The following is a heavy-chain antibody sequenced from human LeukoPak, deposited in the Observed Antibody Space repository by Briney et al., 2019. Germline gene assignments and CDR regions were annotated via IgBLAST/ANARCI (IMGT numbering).Heavy chain of an antibody. D-gene: IGHD2-2*01. V-gene: IGHV4-4*07. J-gene: IGHJ6*02. CDR3: ARDTRFDIVVVPAALYYYYGMDV. CDR2: IYTSGST. Sequence: SETLSLTRTVSGGSISSYYWSWIRQPAGKGLEWIGRIYTSGSTNYNPSLRSRVTMSVDTSKNQFSLKLSSVTAADTAVYYCARDTRFDIVVVPAALYYYYGMDVWGQGTTVTVSS. CDR1: GGSISSYY.